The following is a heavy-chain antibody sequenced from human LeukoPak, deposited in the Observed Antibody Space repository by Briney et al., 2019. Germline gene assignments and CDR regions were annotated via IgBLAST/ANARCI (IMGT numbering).Heavy chain of an antibody. Sequence: SETLSITCTVSGGSISSYYWSWIRQPPGKGLEWIGYIYYSGSTNYNPSLKSRVTISVDTSKNQFSLKLSSVTAADTAVYYCARGHYDFWSGYFRYFDYWGQGTLVTVSS. D-gene: IGHD3-3*01. CDR2: IYYSGST. J-gene: IGHJ4*02. CDR3: ARGHYDFWSGYFRYFDY. CDR1: GGSISSYY. V-gene: IGHV4-59*01.